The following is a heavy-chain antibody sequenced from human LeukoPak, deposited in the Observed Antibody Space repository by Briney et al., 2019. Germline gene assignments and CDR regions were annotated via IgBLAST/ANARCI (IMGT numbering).Heavy chain of an antibody. CDR3: ARPYSSSSDFDY. Sequence: GGSLRLSCAASGFTFSSYWMSWVRQAQGKGLEWVANIKQDGSEKYYVGSVKGRFTISRDNAKNSLYLQMNSLRAEDTAVYYCARPYSSSSDFDYWGQGTLVTVSS. CDR2: IKQDGSEK. D-gene: IGHD6-6*01. J-gene: IGHJ4*02. V-gene: IGHV3-7*01. CDR1: GFTFSSYW.